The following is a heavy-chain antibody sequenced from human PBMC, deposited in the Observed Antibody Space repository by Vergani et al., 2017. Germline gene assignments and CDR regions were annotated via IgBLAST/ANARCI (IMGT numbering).Heavy chain of an antibody. D-gene: IGHD6-19*01. CDR1: GFTFSSYG. CDR2: IRYDGSNK. V-gene: IGHV3-30*02. J-gene: IGHJ4*02. CDR3: AKEDVIAVGYFDY. Sequence: QVQLVESGGGVVQPGGSLRLSCAASGFTFSSYGMHWVRQAPGKGLEWVAFIRYDGSNKYYADSVKGRFTISRDNSKNTLYLQMNSLRAKDTAVYYCAKEDVIAVGYFDYWGQGTLVTVSS.